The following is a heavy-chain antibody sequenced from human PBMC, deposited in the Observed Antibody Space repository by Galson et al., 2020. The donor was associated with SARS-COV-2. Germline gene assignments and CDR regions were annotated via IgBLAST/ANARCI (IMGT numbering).Heavy chain of an antibody. V-gene: IGHV2-5*02. J-gene: IGHJ6*02. CDR2: MYWDDDK. D-gene: IGHD3-3*02. CDR1: GFSLRTSGVG. CDR3: AHRVSDYYGMEV. Sequence: SGPTLVRPTQKLPLTSTFSGFSLRTSGVGVVWTRQPPGKALYWLAHMYWDDDKRHSPSLTLRPTITKDTSKYQIVLTMTNMDPVDTATYYCAHRVSDYYGMEVCAQGTTVTV.